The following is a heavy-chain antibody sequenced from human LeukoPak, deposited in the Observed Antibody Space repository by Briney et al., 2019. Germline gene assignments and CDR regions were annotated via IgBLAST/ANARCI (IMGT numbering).Heavy chain of an antibody. V-gene: IGHV3-23*01. Sequence: GGSLRLSCAASGFHFSAHGMNWIRQAPGKGLEWVSGISPSGDITYYADSVMGRFTIARDNRKSTVSLQMNSLRAEDTALYYCVRDLDWGAFDVWGQGRMVTVSS. CDR1: GFHFSAHG. CDR2: ISPSGDIT. J-gene: IGHJ3*01. D-gene: IGHD3/OR15-3a*01. CDR3: VRDLDWGAFDV.